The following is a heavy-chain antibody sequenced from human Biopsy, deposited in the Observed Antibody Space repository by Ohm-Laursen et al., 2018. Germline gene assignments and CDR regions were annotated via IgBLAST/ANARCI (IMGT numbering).Heavy chain of an antibody. J-gene: IGHJ6*02. CDR1: GGSISSDY. CDR3: ARATNSTGWPYYYFYGMDV. CDR2: IYYSGST. V-gene: IGHV4-59*01. D-gene: IGHD2/OR15-2a*01. Sequence: SETLSLTCSASGGSISSDYWSWIRQTPGKGLEWIGYIYYSGSTNYNPSLKSRVTISVDTSKNRFSLRLNSVTAADTAVYYCARATNSTGWPYYYFYGMDVWGQGTTVTVSS.